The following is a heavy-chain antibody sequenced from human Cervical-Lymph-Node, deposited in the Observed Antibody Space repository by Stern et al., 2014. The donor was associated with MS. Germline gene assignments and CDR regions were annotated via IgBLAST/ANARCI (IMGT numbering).Heavy chain of an antibody. J-gene: IGHJ4*02. Sequence: EMQLVESGGGLVKPGGSLRLSCAASGFTFSSYSMNWVRQAPGKGLEWVSSISSSSSYIYYADSVKGRFTISRDNAKNSLYLQMNSLRAEDTAVYYCARVATIAARPIDYWGQGTLVTVSS. CDR2: ISSSSSYI. CDR3: ARVATIAARPIDY. V-gene: IGHV3-21*01. D-gene: IGHD6-6*01. CDR1: GFTFSSYS.